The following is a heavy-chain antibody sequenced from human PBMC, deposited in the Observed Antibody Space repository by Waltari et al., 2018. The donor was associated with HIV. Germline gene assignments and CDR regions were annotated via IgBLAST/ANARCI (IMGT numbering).Heavy chain of an antibody. Sequence: EVQLVESGGGLVKPGGSLRLSCAASGFTVSSYSMNWVREAPGQGLEWLSSSSSSSSYIYYADSVKGRFTISRDNAKNSLYLQMNSLRAEDTAVYYCARDSGLASIAVAGTPPDYWGQGTLVTVSS. V-gene: IGHV3-21*01. CDR2: SSSSSSYI. CDR1: GFTVSSYS. D-gene: IGHD6-19*01. CDR3: ARDSGLASIAVAGTPPDY. J-gene: IGHJ4*02.